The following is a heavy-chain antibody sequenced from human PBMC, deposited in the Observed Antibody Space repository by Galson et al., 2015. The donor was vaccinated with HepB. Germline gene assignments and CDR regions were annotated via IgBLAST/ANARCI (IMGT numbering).Heavy chain of an antibody. J-gene: IGHJ6*03. CDR2: ISAYNGNT. D-gene: IGHD6-13*01. CDR3: ARVPSYSSSWYGDYYYYMDV. CDR1: GYTFTSYG. V-gene: IGHV1-18*01. Sequence: SVKVSCKASGYTFTSYGISWVRQAPGQGLEWMGWISAYNGNTNYAQKLQGRVTMTTDTSTSTAYMELRSLRSDDTAVYYCARVPSYSSSWYGDYYYYMDVWGKGTTVTVSS.